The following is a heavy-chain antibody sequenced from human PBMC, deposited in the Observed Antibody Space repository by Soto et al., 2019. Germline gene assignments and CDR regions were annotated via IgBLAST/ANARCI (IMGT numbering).Heavy chain of an antibody. J-gene: IGHJ5*02. CDR2: IYHTGTT. D-gene: IGHD1-20*01. CDR1: GGSVTSSSCY. CDR3: VRLTSRITAASHGRSNWWVP. V-gene: IGHV4-39*01. Sequence: SETLSLTCTVSGGSVTSSSCYWGWIRQPPGKGLEWIGDIYHTGTTYYNPSLKSRVTIYVDTSTEQFSLKLSSVTAADTAMYYCVRLTSRITAASHGRSNWWVPWGPGTMVTVS.